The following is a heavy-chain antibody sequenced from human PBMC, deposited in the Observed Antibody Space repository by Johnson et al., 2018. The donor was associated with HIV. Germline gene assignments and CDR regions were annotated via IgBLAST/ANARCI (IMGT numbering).Heavy chain of an antibody. Sequence: VQLVESGGGVVQPGGSLRLSCAASGFTFDDYGMSWVRQAPGKGLEWVSGISWNSGSIGYADSVKGRFTISRDNAENSLYLQMNSLRAEDTAVYYCTTDGRYWIVGATRDAFDIWGQGTMVTVSS. CDR2: ISWNSGSI. J-gene: IGHJ3*02. CDR1: GFTFDDYG. CDR3: TTDGRYWIVGATRDAFDI. V-gene: IGHV3-20*04. D-gene: IGHD1-26*01.